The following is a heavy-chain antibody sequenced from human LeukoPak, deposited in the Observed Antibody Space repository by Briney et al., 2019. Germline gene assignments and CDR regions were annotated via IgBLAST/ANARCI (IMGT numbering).Heavy chain of an antibody. Sequence: PSETLSLTCTVPGGSISSYFWSWIRQPAGKGLEWIGRIYSSGSTNYNPSLKSRVTISVDKSSNQFSLNLTSATAADTAVYYCARLSSGYYWDSWGQGTLVTVSS. D-gene: IGHD3-22*01. CDR3: ARLSSGYYWDS. CDR1: GGSISSYF. J-gene: IGHJ4*02. V-gene: IGHV4-4*07. CDR2: IYSSGST.